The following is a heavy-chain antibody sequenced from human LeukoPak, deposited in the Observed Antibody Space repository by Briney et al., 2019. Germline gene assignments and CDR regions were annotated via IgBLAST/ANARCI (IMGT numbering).Heavy chain of an antibody. CDR1: GGSISSSSYH. D-gene: IGHD3-22*01. V-gene: IGHV4-39*01. CDR3: ARHRGFYDSSGYFLPYCFDC. CDR2: FSYSGTT. J-gene: IGHJ4*02. Sequence: SETLSLTCTVSGGSISSSSYHWGWIRRPPGKGLEWIGTFSYSGTTYYNPSLKSRVTISIDTSKNQFSLKLTSVTAADTAEYYCARHRGFYDSSGYFLPYCFDCWGQGTLVSVSS.